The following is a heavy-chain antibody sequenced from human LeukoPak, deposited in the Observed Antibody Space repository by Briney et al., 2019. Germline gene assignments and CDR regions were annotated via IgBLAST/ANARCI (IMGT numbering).Heavy chain of an antibody. J-gene: IGHJ4*02. CDR2: ISYDGSNK. CDR3: ARETGNLDY. D-gene: IGHD3-9*01. CDR1: GFTFSSYG. V-gene: IGHV3-30*03. Sequence: GGSLRLSCAASGFTFSSYGMHWVRQAPGKGLEWVAVISYDGSNKYYADSVKGRFTISRDNAKNSLYLQMNSLRAEDTAVYYCARETGNLDYWGQGTLVTVSS.